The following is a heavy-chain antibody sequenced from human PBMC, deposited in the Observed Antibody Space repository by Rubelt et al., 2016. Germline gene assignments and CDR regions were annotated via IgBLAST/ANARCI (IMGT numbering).Heavy chain of an antibody. CDR3: ARALYSSGWYGDAFDI. CDR1: GFTFSSYD. J-gene: IGHJ3*02. V-gene: IGHV3-13*01. Sequence: ASGFTFSSYDMHWVRQATGKGLEWVSAIGTAGDTYYPGSVKGRFTISRENAKNSLYLQMNSLRAGDTAVYYCARALYSSGWYGDAFDIWGQGTMVTVSS. D-gene: IGHD6-19*01. CDR2: IGTAGDT.